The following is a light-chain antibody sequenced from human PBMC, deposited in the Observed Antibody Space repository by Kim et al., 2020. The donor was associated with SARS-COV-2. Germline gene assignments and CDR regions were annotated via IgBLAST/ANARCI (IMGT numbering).Light chain of an antibody. Sequence: EIVLTQSPGILSLSPGQRATLSCRASQSVGTTYLAWYQQKPGQAPRLLLYGASSAGRFTCSGSGTDFTLTIPRLEPEGFAVYFCQQFSNPAVFGRGT. V-gene: IGKV3-20*01. CDR3: QQFSNPAV. CDR1: QSVGTTY. J-gene: IGKJ2*01. CDR2: GAS.